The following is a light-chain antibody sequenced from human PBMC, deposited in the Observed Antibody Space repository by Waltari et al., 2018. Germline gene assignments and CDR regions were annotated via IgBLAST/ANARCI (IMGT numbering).Light chain of an antibody. Sequence: DIPMTQSPSTVSASVGDRVTITCRASQSISRWLAWYQQKPGKAPKLLIHKASSLQSGVPSRFSGSGSGTEFTLNITSLQPDDFATYYCQHYNSFSALFTFGPGTQVDIK. CDR2: KAS. CDR3: QHYNSFSALFT. CDR1: QSISRW. V-gene: IGKV1-5*03. J-gene: IGKJ3*01.